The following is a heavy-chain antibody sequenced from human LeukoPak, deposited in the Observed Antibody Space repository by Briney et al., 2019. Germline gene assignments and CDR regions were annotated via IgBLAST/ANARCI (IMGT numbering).Heavy chain of an antibody. J-gene: IGHJ6*03. Sequence: SETLSLTCSVSDDSITMYYWTWIRQPPGKGLEWIGYVDHTGSTNFNPSLNGRVSISRDTTKNLFALRLRSVSAADTAVYFCARGRVSSSTWYSTYYYYFYMDVWGKGTTVTVSS. D-gene: IGHD1-1*01. CDR3: ARGRVSSSTWYSTYYYYFYMDV. V-gene: IGHV4-59*01. CDR2: VDHTGST. CDR1: DDSITMYY.